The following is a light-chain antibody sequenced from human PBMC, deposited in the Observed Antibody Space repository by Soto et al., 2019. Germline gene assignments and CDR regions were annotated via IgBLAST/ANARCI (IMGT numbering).Light chain of an antibody. CDR1: SSNIGSED. CDR2: ENN. Sequence: QSALTQPPSVSAAPGQKVTISCSGGSSNIGSEDVSWYQQLPGTAPKLLIYENNKRPSGIPDRFSGSKSGTSATLGITGLQTGDEADYYCGTWDSSLSFVVFGGGTQLTVL. CDR3: GTWDSSLSFVV. J-gene: IGLJ2*01. V-gene: IGLV1-51*02.